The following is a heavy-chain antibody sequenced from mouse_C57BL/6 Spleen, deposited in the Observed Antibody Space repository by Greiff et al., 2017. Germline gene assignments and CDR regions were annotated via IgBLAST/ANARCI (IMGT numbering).Heavy chain of an antibody. Sequence: QVQLQQPGAELVKPGASVKLSCKASGYTFTSYWMHLVKQRPGQGLEWIGMIHPNSGSTNYNEKFKSKATLTVDKSSSTAYMQLSSLTSEDSAVYYCARWYSNGYFDVWGTGTTVTVSS. CDR1: GYTFTSYW. J-gene: IGHJ1*03. V-gene: IGHV1-64*01. D-gene: IGHD2-5*01. CDR2: IHPNSGST. CDR3: ARWYSNGYFDV.